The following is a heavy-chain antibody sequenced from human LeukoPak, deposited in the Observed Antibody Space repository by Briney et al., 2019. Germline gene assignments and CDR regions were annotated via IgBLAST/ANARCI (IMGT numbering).Heavy chain of an antibody. D-gene: IGHD3-10*01. V-gene: IGHV3-53*01. CDR3: AREGLTMVRGADV. J-gene: IGHJ6*04. CDR2: IYSGGST. CDR1: GFTVSSNY. Sequence: GGSLRLSCAASGFTVSSNYMSWVRQAPGKGLEWVSVIYSGGSTYYADSVTGRFTISRDTSKNTVYLQMNSLRAEDTAVYYCAREGLTMVRGADVWGKGTTVTVSS.